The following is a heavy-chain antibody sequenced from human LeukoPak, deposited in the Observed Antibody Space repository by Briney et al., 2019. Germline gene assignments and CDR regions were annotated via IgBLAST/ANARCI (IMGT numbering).Heavy chain of an antibody. J-gene: IGHJ5*02. CDR3: ARRYWFDP. CDR2: IYSGGST. V-gene: IGHV3-53*01. CDR1: GFTFSSYN. Sequence: GGSLRLSCAASGFTFSSYNMNWVRQAPGKGLEWVSVIYSGGSTYYADSVKGRFTISRDNSKNTLYLQMNSLRAEDTAVYYCARRYWFDPWGQGTLVTVSS.